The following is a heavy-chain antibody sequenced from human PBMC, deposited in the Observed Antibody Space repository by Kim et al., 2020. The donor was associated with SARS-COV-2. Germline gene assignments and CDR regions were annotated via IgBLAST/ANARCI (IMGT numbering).Heavy chain of an antibody. D-gene: IGHD5-18*01. J-gene: IGHJ4*02. CDR2: INHSGST. V-gene: IGHV4-34*01. CDR1: GGSFSGYY. Sequence: SETLSLTCAVYGGSFSGYYWSWIRQPPGKGLEWIGEINHSGSTNYNPALKGRVTMSVDTSKNQFSLKLSSVTAEDTAVYYCARGGYTYGYGYWGQGTLVTVSS. CDR3: ARGGYTYGYGY.